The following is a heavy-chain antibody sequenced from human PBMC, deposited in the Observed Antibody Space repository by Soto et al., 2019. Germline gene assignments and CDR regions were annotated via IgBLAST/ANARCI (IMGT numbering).Heavy chain of an antibody. CDR1: GFTFSSYG. J-gene: IGHJ4*02. V-gene: IGHV3-30*03. CDR2: ISYDGSNK. Sequence: QVQLVESGGGVVQPGRSLRLSCAASGFTFSSYGMHWVRQAPGKGLEWVAVISYDGSNKYYADSVKGRFTISRDNSKNTLYLQMNSLRAEDTAVYYCASHDYGDLFDYWGQGTLVTVSS. CDR3: ASHDYGDLFDY. D-gene: IGHD4-17*01.